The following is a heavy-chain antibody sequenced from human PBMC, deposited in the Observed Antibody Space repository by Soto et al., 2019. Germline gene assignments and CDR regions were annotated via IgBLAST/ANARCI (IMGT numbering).Heavy chain of an antibody. V-gene: IGHV3-7*03. Sequence: GGSLRPSCVVSAFTFNNYWITWLRQGPGKGXEXEXXXKXDXXXIXXXXYEKGRFTISRDNAKTSLYLQMNSLRVEDTAVYYCARHGDYCFAYWGQGTLVTVSS. CDR2: XKXDXXXI. CDR3: ARHGDYCFAY. D-gene: IGHD2-21*02. J-gene: IGHJ4*02. CDR1: AFTFNNYW.